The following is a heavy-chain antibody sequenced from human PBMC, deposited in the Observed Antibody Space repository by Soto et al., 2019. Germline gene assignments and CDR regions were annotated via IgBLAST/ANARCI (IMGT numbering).Heavy chain of an antibody. CDR3: PSTHPMYGSYGAFDY. CDR2: IYYSGDT. CDR1: AGSISSSTNY. V-gene: IGHV4-39*01. Sequence: SETLSLTCSVLAGSISSSTNYWGWIRQPPGKGLEWIGSIYYSGDTYYNPSLKSRVTISVDTSKNQFSLKLSSVTAADTAVYYCPSTHPMYGSYGAFDYWGQGTLVTVSS. D-gene: IGHD3-10*01. J-gene: IGHJ4*02.